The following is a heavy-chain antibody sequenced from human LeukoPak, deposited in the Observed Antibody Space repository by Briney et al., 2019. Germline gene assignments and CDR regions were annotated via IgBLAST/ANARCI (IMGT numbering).Heavy chain of an antibody. CDR2: INPSDGST. V-gene: IGHV1-46*01. CDR1: GHSFISYY. Sequence: GASVKVSCKASGHSFISYYIHWVRQAPGQGLEWMGVINPSDGSTNYAQKFQGRVTMTRDTSATTVYLDLSGLTFEDTAVYYCASDVAREFDHWGQGTLVTVSS. D-gene: IGHD5-24*01. CDR3: ASDVAREFDH. J-gene: IGHJ4*02.